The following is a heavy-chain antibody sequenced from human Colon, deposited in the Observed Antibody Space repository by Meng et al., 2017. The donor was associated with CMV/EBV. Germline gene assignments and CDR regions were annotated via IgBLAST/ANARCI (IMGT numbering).Heavy chain of an antibody. D-gene: IGHD6-19*01. CDR3: AHGRGWLTDY. CDR2: IYWDDDN. Sequence: QTTLKESSPTLVKPTQTLTLTCTFSGFSLRTPEVGVHWIRQPPGKALEWLALIYWDDDNQFRPSLKNRITITKDTSKNQVVLTMTNMDPVDTATYYCAHGRGWLTDYWGQGTLVTVSS. CDR1: GFSLRTPEVG. J-gene: IGHJ4*02. V-gene: IGHV2-5*02.